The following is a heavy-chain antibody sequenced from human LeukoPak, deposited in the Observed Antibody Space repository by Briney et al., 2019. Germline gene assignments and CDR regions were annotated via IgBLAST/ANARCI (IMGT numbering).Heavy chain of an antibody. CDR2: IYYSGST. D-gene: IGHD4-23*01. V-gene: IGHV4-59*01. J-gene: IGHJ5*02. CDR3: ARGGKSWFDP. Sequence: PSKTLSLTRTVSGGSISSYYWSWIRQPPGKGLEWIGYIYYSGSTNYNPSLKSRVTISVDTSKNQFSLNLSSVTAADTAVYYCARGGKSWFDPWGQGTLVTVSS. CDR1: GGSISSYY.